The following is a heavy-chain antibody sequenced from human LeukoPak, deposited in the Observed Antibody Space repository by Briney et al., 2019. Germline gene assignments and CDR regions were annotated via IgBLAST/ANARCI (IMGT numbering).Heavy chain of an antibody. CDR1: GFTFSSNW. V-gene: IGHV3-7*01. CDR3: AKGAFRDQVQGYYYMDV. Sequence: GGSLRLSCAASGFTFSSNWVSWVRQAPGKGLEWVANIKQDGSEKYYVDSVKGRFIISRDNAKNSLYLQMNSLRAEDTAVYYCAKGAFRDQVQGYYYMDVWGKGTTVTVSS. D-gene: IGHD3-10*01. CDR2: IKQDGSEK. J-gene: IGHJ6*03.